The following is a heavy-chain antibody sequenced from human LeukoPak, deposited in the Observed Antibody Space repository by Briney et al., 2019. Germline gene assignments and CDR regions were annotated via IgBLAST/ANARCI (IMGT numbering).Heavy chain of an antibody. CDR3: AKPIYYYGSGTKFDY. D-gene: IGHD3-10*01. CDR2: ISGSGGST. Sequence: GGSLRLSCAASGFTFSSYAMSWVRQAPGKGLEWVSAISGSGGSTYYADSVKGRFTISRDNSKNTLYLQMNSLRAEDTAVYYCAKPIYYYGSGTKFDYWGQGTLVTVSS. V-gene: IGHV3-23*01. CDR1: GFTFSSYA. J-gene: IGHJ4*02.